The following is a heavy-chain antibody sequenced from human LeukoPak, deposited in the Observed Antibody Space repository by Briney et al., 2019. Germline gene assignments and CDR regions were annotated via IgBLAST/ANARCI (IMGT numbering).Heavy chain of an antibody. CDR3: ARVPFPPYDFWSGYRFDP. D-gene: IGHD3-3*01. CDR2: INPNSGGT. Sequence: ASVKVSCKASGYTFTGYYTHWVRQAPGQGLEWMGWINPNSGGTNYAQKFQGRVTMTRDTSISTAYMELSRLRSDDTAVYYCARVPFPPYDFWSGYRFDPWGQGTLVTVSS. V-gene: IGHV1-2*02. J-gene: IGHJ5*02. CDR1: GYTFTGYY.